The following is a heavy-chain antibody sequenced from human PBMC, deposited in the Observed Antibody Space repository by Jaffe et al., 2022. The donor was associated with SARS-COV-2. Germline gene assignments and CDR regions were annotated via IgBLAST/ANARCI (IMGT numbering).Heavy chain of an antibody. CDR1: GYTFTSYG. Sequence: QVQLVQSGAEVKKPGASVKVSCKASGYTFTSYGISWVRQAPGQGLEWMGWISAYNGNTNYAQKLQGRVTMTTDTSTSTAYMELRSLRSDDTAVYYCARVAGLGSYYYDSSGLLDYWGQGTLVTVSS. CDR3: ARVAGLGSYYYDSSGLLDY. J-gene: IGHJ4*02. V-gene: IGHV1-18*01. D-gene: IGHD3-22*01. CDR2: ISAYNGNT.